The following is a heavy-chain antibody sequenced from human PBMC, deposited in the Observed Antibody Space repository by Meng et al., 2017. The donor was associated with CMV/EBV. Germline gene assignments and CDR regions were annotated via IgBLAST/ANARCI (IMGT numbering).Heavy chain of an antibody. CDR1: GYTFTSYG. CDR3: ARDGHLDQNYYGMDV. J-gene: IGHJ6*02. Sequence: ASVTVSCKASGYTFTSYGISWVRQAPGQGLEWMGWISAYSGNTNYAPKLQGRVTMTTDTSTSTAYMELRSLRSDDTAVYYCARDGHLDQNYYGMDVWGQGTTVTVSS. CDR2: ISAYSGNT. D-gene: IGHD2-2*03. V-gene: IGHV1-18*01.